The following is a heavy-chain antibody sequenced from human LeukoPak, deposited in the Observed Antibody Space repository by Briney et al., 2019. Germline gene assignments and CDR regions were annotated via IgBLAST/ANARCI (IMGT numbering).Heavy chain of an antibody. V-gene: IGHV4-61*02. D-gene: IGHD2-2*01. CDR3: ARDRGSTATFDY. CDR1: GGSISSGSYY. CDR2: IYTSGST. J-gene: IGHJ4*02. Sequence: PSQTLSLTCTVSGGSISSGSYYWSWIRQPAGKGLEWIGRIYTSGSTNYNPSLKSRVTISVDTSKNQFSLKLSSVTAADTAVYYCARDRGSTATFDYWGQGTLVTVSS.